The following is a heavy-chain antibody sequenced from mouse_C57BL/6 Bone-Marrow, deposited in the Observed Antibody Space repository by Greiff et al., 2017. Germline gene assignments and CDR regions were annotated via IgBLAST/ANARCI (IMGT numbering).Heavy chain of an antibody. J-gene: IGHJ1*03. Sequence: QVQLQQSGAELVMPGASVKLSCKASGYTFTSYWMHWVKQRPGQGLEWIGEIDPSDSYTNYNQKFKGKSTLTVDKSSSTAYMQLSSLTSEDSAVYYCARFRYYYGSSYWYFDVWGTGTTVTVSS. CDR2: IDPSDSYT. D-gene: IGHD1-1*01. CDR3: ARFRYYYGSSYWYFDV. CDR1: GYTFTSYW. V-gene: IGHV1-69*01.